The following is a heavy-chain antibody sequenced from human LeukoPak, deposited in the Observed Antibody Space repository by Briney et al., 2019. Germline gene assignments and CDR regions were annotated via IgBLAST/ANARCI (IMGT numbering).Heavy chain of an antibody. J-gene: IGHJ5*02. CDR1: GDSVSSNSVT. CDR3: ARRLTQYDCFDP. Sequence: SQTLSLTCAISGDSVSSNSVTWNWIRQSPSRGPEWLGRTYYRSTWYNDYAVSVRGRITVNPDTSKNQFCLHLNSVTPEDTAVYYCARRLTQYDCFDPWGQGILVTVSS. CDR2: TYYRSTWYN. D-gene: IGHD2-2*01. V-gene: IGHV6-1*01.